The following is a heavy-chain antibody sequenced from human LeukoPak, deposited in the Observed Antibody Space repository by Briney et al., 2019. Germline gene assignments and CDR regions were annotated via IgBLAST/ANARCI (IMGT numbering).Heavy chain of an antibody. CDR1: GGSISSGNYY. CDR3: TRDRISVADPPNWFDP. V-gene: IGHV4-39*07. CDR2: IYYSGNT. Sequence: SETLSLTCAVSGGSISSGNYYWGWIRQPPGKGLEWIGSIYYSGNTYYNPSFKSRVTISVDTSKNQFSLKLTSVTAADTAMYYCTRDRISVADPPNWFDPWGQGTLVTVYS. J-gene: IGHJ5*02. D-gene: IGHD6-19*01.